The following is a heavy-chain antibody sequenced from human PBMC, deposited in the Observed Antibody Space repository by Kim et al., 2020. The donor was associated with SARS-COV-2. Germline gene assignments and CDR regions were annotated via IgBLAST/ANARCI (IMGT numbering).Heavy chain of an antibody. CDR1: GFTFSPYN. J-gene: IGHJ4*02. D-gene: IGHD1-26*01. V-gene: IGHV3-21*06. CDR3: TRGLGGGGDYFDF. Sequence: GGSLRLFCSASGFTFSPYNLNWVRQAPGKGLEWVTSIGSSSDFIYYADSVKGRFTISRDNGKNSLFLQMNSLRAEDTATYYCTRGLGGGGDYFDFWGQGT. CDR2: IGSSSDFI.